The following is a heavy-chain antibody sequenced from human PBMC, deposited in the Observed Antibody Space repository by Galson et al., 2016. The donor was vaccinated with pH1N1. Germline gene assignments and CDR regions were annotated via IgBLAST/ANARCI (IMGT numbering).Heavy chain of an antibody. CDR1: RNTFTSHD. CDR3: ARAGYYYGERNYGWFPGWFAY. J-gene: IGHJ4*02. CDR2: MNPNSGNT. V-gene: IGHV1-8*03. D-gene: IGHD3-10*01. Sequence: SVKVSCKASRNTFTSHDINWVRQATGQGLEWMGWMNPNSGNTGYAQKFQGKVTFTRNTSIITAYMELSSLRSEDTAVYYCARAGYYYGERNYGWFPGWFAYWGQGTPVTVSS.